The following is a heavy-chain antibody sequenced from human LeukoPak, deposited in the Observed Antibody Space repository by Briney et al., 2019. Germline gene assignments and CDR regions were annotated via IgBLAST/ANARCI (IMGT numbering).Heavy chain of an antibody. D-gene: IGHD3-22*01. V-gene: IGHV3-7*01. CDR2: IKQDGSEK. J-gene: IGHJ3*02. CDR1: GFTFSSYW. CDR3: ARAKYYYDSSGQHAFDI. Sequence: GGSLRLSCAASGFTFSSYWMSWVRQAPGKGLEWVANIKQDGSEKYYVDSVKGRFTISRDNAKNSLYLQMNSLRAEDTAVYYCARAKYYYDSSGQHAFDIWGQGTMATVSS.